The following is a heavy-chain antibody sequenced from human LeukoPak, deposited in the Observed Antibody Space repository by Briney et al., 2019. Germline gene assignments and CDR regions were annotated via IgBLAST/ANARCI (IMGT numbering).Heavy chain of an antibody. J-gene: IGHJ5*02. Sequence: GGSLRLSCAASGFTFSSYAMSWVRQAPGKGLEWVSAISGSGGSTYCADSVKGRFTISRDNSKNTLYLQMNSLRAEDTAVYYCAPARLLNWFDPWGQGTLVTVSS. V-gene: IGHV3-23*01. CDR3: APARLLNWFDP. D-gene: IGHD3-10*01. CDR1: GFTFSSYA. CDR2: ISGSGGST.